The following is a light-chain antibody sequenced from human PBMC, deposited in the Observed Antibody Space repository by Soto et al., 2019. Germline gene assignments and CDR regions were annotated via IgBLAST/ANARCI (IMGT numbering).Light chain of an antibody. CDR3: QQYESLPLT. CDR1: QNINNY. J-gene: IGKJ5*01. Sequence: DLEMTRAPFSLSAYVGARDNITCLASQNINNYLNWYQQKPGRAPKLLIYDASNLEAGVPSRFRGSGSGTGFTFTISSLQPEDFPTFYCQQYESLPLTFGQGTRVEIK. CDR2: DAS. V-gene: IGKV1-33*01.